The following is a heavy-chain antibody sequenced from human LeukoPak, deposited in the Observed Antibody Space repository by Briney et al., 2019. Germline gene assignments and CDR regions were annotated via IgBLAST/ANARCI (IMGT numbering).Heavy chain of an antibody. Sequence: GGSLRLSCAASGFTVSSNYMSWVRQAPGKGLEWVSVIYSGSSTYYADSVKGRFTISRDNSKNTLYLQMNSLRAEDTAVYYCANKAGYGASDYWGQGTLVTVSS. V-gene: IGHV3-53*01. D-gene: IGHD4-17*01. CDR1: GFTVSSNY. CDR2: IYSGSST. J-gene: IGHJ4*02. CDR3: ANKAGYGASDY.